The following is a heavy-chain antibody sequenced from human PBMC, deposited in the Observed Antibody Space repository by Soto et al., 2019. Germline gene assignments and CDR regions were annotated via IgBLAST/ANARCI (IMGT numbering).Heavy chain of an antibody. CDR2: TNPNSGGT. CDR3: ARDGSSSSGECYFDY. J-gene: IGHJ4*02. V-gene: IGHV1-2*04. D-gene: IGHD6-6*01. CDR1: GYTFTGYY. Sequence: ASVKVSCKASGYTFTGYYMHWVRQAPGQGLEWMGWTNPNSGGTNYAQKFQGWVTMTRDTSISTAYMELSRLRSDDTAVYYCARDGSSSSGECYFDYWGQGTLVTVSS.